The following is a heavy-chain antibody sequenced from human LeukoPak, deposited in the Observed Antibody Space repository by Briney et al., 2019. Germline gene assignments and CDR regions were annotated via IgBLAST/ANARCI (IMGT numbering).Heavy chain of an antibody. D-gene: IGHD3-9*01. Sequence: SETLSPTCTVSGGSISSSSYYWGRIRQPPGKGLEWIGSIYYSGSTYYNPSLKSRVTISVDTSKNQFSLKLSSVTAADTAVYYCARVNDILTGYSMGGYFDYWGQGTLVTVSS. CDR2: IYYSGST. V-gene: IGHV4-39*07. J-gene: IGHJ4*02. CDR3: ARVNDILTGYSMGGYFDY. CDR1: GGSISSSSYY.